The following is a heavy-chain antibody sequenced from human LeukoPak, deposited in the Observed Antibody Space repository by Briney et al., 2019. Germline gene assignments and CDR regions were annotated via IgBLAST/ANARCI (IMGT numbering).Heavy chain of an antibody. CDR1: GLSLSSQD. V-gene: IGHV3-21*01. CDR2: ISVSGTRT. D-gene: IGHD6-19*01. J-gene: IGHJ4*02. CDR3: ATGWGAF. Sequence: GGSLRLSCAASGLSLSSQDMHWVRQAPGKGLECVSSISVSGTRTYYADSVKGRFTLSRDNAENSVYLQLNSLRVDVTAIYYCATGWGAFWGQGTRVTVSS.